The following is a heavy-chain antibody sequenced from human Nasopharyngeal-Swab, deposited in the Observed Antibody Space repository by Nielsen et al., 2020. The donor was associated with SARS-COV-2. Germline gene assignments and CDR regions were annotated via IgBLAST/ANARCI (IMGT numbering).Heavy chain of an antibody. J-gene: IGHJ4*02. CDR2: INSSSSTR. V-gene: IGHV3-48*02. CDR3: ARGVFGRQKEGVREPNYYFDY. Sequence: GGSLRLSCAASGFAFTDYSMDWVRQAPGKGLEWVSYINSSSSTRYYADSVKGRFTVSRDNAKNSLYLQMKSLRDEDTGVYYCARGVFGRQKEGVREPNYYFDYWGQGTLVAVSS. D-gene: IGHD3-10*01. CDR1: GFAFTDYS.